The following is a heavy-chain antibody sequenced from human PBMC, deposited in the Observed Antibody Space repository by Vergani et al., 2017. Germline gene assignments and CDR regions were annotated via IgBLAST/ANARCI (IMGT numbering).Heavy chain of an antibody. CDR1: GFTFSSYS. V-gene: IGHV3-48*04. D-gene: IGHD5-24*01. J-gene: IGHJ4*02. Sequence: EVQLVESGGGLVQPGGSLRLSCAASGFTFSSYSMNWVRQAPGKGLEWVSYISSSSSTIYYADSVKGRFNISRDNAKNSLYLQMNSLRAEDTAVYYCARDRRDGYTRYFDYWGQGTLVTVSS. CDR2: ISSSSSTI. CDR3: ARDRRDGYTRYFDY.